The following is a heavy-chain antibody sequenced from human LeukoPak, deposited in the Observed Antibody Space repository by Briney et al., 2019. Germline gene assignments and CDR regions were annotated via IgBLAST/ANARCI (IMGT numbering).Heavy chain of an antibody. CDR2: IGGISGSA. CDR1: GFTFNNYA. CDR3: AKSAFYDRLYFDS. D-gene: IGHD2/OR15-2a*01. V-gene: IGHV3-23*01. J-gene: IGHJ4*02. Sequence: GGSLRLSCAASGFTFNNYAMTWVRQAPGKGLEWVSSIGGISGSAYYPDSVKGRFTISRDNSKNTVYLQMNSLRAEDTAVYFCAKSAFYDRLYFDSWGQGTLVTVSS.